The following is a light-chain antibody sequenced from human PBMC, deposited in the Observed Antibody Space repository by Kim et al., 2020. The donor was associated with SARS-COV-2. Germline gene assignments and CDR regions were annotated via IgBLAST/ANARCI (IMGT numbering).Light chain of an antibody. CDR1: QDISNY. J-gene: IGKJ1*01. Sequence: DIQMTQSPSSLSASVGDRVTITCRASQDISNYLAWFQLKPGKAPKLLIYAASALQPGVPSRFSGSGSGTDFTLTVTSLQPEDVATYYCQKCDSAPWTFGQGTKL. CDR2: AAS. V-gene: IGKV1-27*01. CDR3: QKCDSAPWT.